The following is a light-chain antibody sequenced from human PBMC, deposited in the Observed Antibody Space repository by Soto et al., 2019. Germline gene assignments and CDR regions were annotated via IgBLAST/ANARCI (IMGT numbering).Light chain of an antibody. J-gene: IGKJ4*01. CDR3: QQYSNWPPLT. V-gene: IGKV3-15*01. Sequence: EIVLTQSPVTLSVSPGESATLSCRASQSVSGYLAWYQQKPGQAPRLLIYGASTRATGIPARFSGSGSGTEFTLTISSLQSEDFAVYYCQQYSNWPPLTFGGGTKVEIK. CDR1: QSVSGY. CDR2: GAS.